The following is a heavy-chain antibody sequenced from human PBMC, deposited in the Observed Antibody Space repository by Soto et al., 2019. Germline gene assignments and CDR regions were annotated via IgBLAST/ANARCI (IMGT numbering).Heavy chain of an antibody. D-gene: IGHD5-12*01. CDR2: IRSKANSYAT. J-gene: IGHJ6*02. CDR1: GFTFSGSA. V-gene: IGHV3-73*01. CDR3: TRDGYNSYYYYGMDV. Sequence: PGGSLRLSCAASGFTFSGSAMHWVRQASGKGLEWVGRIRSKANSYATAYAASVKGRFTISRDDSKNTAYLQMNSLKTEDTAVYYCTRDGYNSYYYYGMDVWGQGTTVTVSS.